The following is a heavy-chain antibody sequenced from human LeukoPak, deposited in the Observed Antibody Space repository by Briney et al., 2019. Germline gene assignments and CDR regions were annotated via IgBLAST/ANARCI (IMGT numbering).Heavy chain of an antibody. V-gene: IGHV4-61*02. CDR1: GGSISSGSYY. Sequence: SQTLSLTCTVSGGSISSGSYYWSWIRQPAGKALEWIGRVYIDGNTNHNPSLKSRVTMSVDTSQSQFSLNLRSVTAADTAVYYCARTPYSSPGWHFDYWGQGILVTVS. D-gene: IGHD6-19*01. CDR2: VYIDGNT. CDR3: ARTPYSSPGWHFDY. J-gene: IGHJ4*02.